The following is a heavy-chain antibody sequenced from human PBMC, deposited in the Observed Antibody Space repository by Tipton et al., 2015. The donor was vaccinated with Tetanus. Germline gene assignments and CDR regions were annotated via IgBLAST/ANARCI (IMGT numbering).Heavy chain of an antibody. D-gene: IGHD4-23*01. CDR1: GFTFNTYA. V-gene: IGHV3-53*01. J-gene: IGHJ4*02. CDR2: IYSGGST. CDR3: ARGTTVVTIDY. Sequence: SLRLSCAASGFTFNTYAMTWGRQAPGQGLEWVSVIYSGGSTYYADSVKGRFTISRDNSKNTLYLQMNSLRAEDTAVYYCARGTTVVTIDYWGQGTLVTVSS.